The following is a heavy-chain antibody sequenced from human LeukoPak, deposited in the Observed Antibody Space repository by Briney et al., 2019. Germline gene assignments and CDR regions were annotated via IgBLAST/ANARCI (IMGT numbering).Heavy chain of an antibody. D-gene: IGHD6-19*01. V-gene: IGHV1-2*02. J-gene: IGHJ5*02. CDR2: INPNSGGT. CDR3: AGDRGSVAGNWFDP. Sequence: ASVKVSCKASGYTFTGYYIHWVRQAPGQGLEWMGWINPNSGGTNYAQKFQGRVTMTRDTSISTAYMELSRLRSDDTAVYYCAGDRGSVAGNWFDPWGQGTLVTVS. CDR1: GYTFTGYY.